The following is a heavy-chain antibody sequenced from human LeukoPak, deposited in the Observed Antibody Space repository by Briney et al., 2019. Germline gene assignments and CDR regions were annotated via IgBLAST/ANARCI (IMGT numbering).Heavy chain of an antibody. D-gene: IGHD6-6*01. CDR3: ARSLYSSSAWGVDY. J-gene: IGHJ4*02. CDR2: IYYSGST. CDR1: GGSISSYY. Sequence: SETLSPTCTVSGGSISSYYWSWLRQPPGKGLEWIGYIYYSGSTNYNPSLKSRVAISVDTSKNQFSLKLSSVTAADTAVYYCARSLYSSSAWGVDYWGQGTLVTVSS. V-gene: IGHV4-59*01.